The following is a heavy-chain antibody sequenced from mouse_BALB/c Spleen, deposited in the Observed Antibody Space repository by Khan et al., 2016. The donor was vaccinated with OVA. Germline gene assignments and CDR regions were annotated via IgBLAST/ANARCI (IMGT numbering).Heavy chain of an antibody. Sequence: QVQLKESGPGLVAPSQSLSITCTVSGFSLSRYNIHWVRQPPGKGLEWLGMIWGGGGTDYNSTLKIRLSISKDNSKSQVFLKMNSLQTDDTAMYYCTRAYYRYDGYYAMDYWGQGNSGTVSS. CDR1: GFSLSRYN. J-gene: IGHJ4*01. CDR3: TRAYYRYDGYYAMDY. D-gene: IGHD2-14*01. CDR2: IWGGGGT. V-gene: IGHV2-6-4*01.